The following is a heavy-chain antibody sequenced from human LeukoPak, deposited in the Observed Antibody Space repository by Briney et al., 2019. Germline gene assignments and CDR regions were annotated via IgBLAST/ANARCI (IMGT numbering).Heavy chain of an antibody. CDR3: AREDGYCSGGNCYSYFDS. D-gene: IGHD2-15*01. V-gene: IGHV3-7*01. CDR1: GFTFNHFW. J-gene: IGHJ4*02. CDR2: IKKTGSET. Sequence: PGGSLRLSCAASGFTFNHFWMSWIRQAPGKGLEWVAYIKKTGSETYYVDSVKGRFTITRDNTRNSLFLQMYSLRAEDTAVYFCAREDGYCSGGNCYSYFDSWGQGTLVTVS.